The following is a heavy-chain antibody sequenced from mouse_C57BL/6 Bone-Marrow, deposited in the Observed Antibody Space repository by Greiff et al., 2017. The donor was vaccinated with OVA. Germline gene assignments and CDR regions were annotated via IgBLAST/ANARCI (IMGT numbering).Heavy chain of an antibody. V-gene: IGHV1-52*01. CDR3: ARRDSSGYGWFAY. CDR2: IDPSDSET. J-gene: IGHJ3*01. CDR1: GYTFTSYW. Sequence: VQLQQPGAELVRPGSSVKLSCKASGYTFTSYWMHWVKQRPIQGLEWIGNIDPSDSETHYNQKFKDKATLTVDKSSSTAYMQLSSLTSEDSAVYYCARRDSSGYGWFAYWGQGTLVTVSA. D-gene: IGHD3-2*02.